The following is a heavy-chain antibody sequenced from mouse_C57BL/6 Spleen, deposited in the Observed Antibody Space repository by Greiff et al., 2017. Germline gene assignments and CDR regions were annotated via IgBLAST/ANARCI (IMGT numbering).Heavy chain of an antibody. CDR1: GYTFTDYY. D-gene: IGHD4-1*01. CDR2: INPNNGGT. J-gene: IGHJ2*01. Sequence: VQLQQSGPELVKPGASVKISCKASGYTFTDYYMNWVKQSHGKSLEWIGDINPNNGGTSYNQKFKGKATLTVDKSSSTAYMELRSLTSEDSAVYYCVANWDYWGQGTTLTVSS. V-gene: IGHV1-26*01. CDR3: VANWDY.